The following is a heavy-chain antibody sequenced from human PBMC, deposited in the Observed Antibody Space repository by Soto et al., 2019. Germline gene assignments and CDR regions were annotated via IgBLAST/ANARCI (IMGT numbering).Heavy chain of an antibody. CDR2: IYYTGTT. CDR1: GGSISSGGYS. CDR3: ARRYGWLYFDY. V-gene: IGHV4-30-2*03. D-gene: IGHD6-19*01. Sequence: PSETLSLTCAVSGGSISSGGYSWSWIRQPPGKGLEWIGYIYYTGTTYYNPSIKSRFTISVDTSKNQFSLRLISVTAADTALYYCARRYGWLYFDYWGLGTLVTVSS. J-gene: IGHJ4*02.